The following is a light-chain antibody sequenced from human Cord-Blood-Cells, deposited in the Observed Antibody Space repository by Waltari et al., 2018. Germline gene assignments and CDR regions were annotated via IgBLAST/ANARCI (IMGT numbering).Light chain of an antibody. CDR2: GKN. Sequence: SELSQDPAFSAALGQTVIIKCQADSLRSYYPSWYKQKPGQAPVLFIYGKNNQPSGIPDRFSGTSSGNTASLTIARAQAEDEADYYCSPGHSSGTDLVCGGGSKLT. CDR1: SLRSYY. V-gene: IGLV3-19*01. J-gene: IGLJ2*01. CDR3: SPGHSSGTDLV.